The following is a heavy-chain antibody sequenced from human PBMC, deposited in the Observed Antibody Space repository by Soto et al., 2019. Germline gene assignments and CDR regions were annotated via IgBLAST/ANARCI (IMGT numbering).Heavy chain of an antibody. CDR1: GGSISSSSYY. CDR2: IYYSGST. CDR3: ARHLWGYSYGYYYFDY. J-gene: IGHJ4*02. Sequence: SETLSLTCTVSGGSISSSSYYWGWIRQPPGKGLEWIGSIYYSGSTYYNPSLKSRVTISVDTSKNQFSLKLSSVTAADTAVYYCARHLWGYSYGYYYFDYWGQGTLVTVSS. D-gene: IGHD5-18*01. V-gene: IGHV4-39*01.